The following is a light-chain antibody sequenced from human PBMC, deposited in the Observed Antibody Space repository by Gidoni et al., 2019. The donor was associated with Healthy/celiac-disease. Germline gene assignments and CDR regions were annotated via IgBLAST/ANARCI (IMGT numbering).Light chain of an antibody. V-gene: IGLV1-40*01. Sequence: QSVLTQPPSVSEAPGQRVTISCTGSSSDIGAGHDVHWYQQLPGTAPKLLIYGNTNRPSGVPDRFSGSKSGTSASLAITGLQAEDEADYYCQSYDTSLSALYVFGTGTKVTVL. CDR2: GNT. CDR1: SSDIGAGHD. J-gene: IGLJ1*01. CDR3: QSYDTSLSALYV.